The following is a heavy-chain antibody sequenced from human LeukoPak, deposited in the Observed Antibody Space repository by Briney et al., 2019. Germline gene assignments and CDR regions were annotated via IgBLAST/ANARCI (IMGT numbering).Heavy chain of an antibody. CDR3: ASSRSGWIYFGY. Sequence: PGGSLRLSCAASGFTFSSYAMHWVRQAPGKGLEWVAVISYDGNNKYYADSVKGRFTISRDNSKNTLYLQMSSLRVEDTAVYYCASSRSGWIYFGYWGQGTLVTVSS. CDR2: ISYDGNNK. V-gene: IGHV3-30*15. CDR1: GFTFSSYA. J-gene: IGHJ4*02. D-gene: IGHD6-19*01.